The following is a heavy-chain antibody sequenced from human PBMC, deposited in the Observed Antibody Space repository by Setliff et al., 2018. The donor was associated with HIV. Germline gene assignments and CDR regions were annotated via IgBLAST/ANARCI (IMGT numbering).Heavy chain of an antibody. CDR3: ARETQQSYNIVTGYNYYYGIDV. V-gene: IGHV4-59*01. D-gene: IGHD3-9*01. J-gene: IGHJ6*02. Sequence: TSETLSLTCNVSGASISSYYWTWIRQSPGNRLGWLGYITDSGNTNYNPSLRRRVTISADTSKNQVSLRLRSVTAADTAVYYCARETQQSYNIVTGYNYYYGIDVWGQGTTVTVSS. CDR1: GASISSYY. CDR2: ITDSGNT.